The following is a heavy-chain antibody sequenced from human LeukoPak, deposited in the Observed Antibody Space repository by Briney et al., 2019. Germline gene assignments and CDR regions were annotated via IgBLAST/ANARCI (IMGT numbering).Heavy chain of an antibody. J-gene: IGHJ3*02. CDR2: INSDGSST. V-gene: IGHV3-74*01. Sequence: GGSLRLSCAASGFTFSDYYMSWIRQAPGKGLEWVSRINSDGSSTSYADSVKGRFTISRDNAKNTLYLQMNSLRAEDTAVYYCARDRDRFWNDANDSFDIWGQGKMVTVSS. D-gene: IGHD1-1*01. CDR1: GFTFSDYY. CDR3: ARDRDRFWNDANDSFDI.